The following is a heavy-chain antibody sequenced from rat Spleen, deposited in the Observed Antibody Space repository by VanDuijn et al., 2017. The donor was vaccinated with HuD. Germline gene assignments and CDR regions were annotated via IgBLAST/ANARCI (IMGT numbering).Heavy chain of an antibody. Sequence: QVQLKESGPGLVQPSQTLSLTCTVSGISLTSCNVHWVRQPLGKGLEWMGVMWSGGNTDYNSALKSRLSISRDISKSKIFLKMQSLQPEDTGSYYCARHDYSGDVDFEYWGQGVMVTVSS. CDR3: ARHDYSGDVDFEY. CDR1: GISLTSCN. D-gene: IGHD1-1*01. V-gene: IGHV2S13*01. CDR2: MWSGGNT. J-gene: IGHJ2*01.